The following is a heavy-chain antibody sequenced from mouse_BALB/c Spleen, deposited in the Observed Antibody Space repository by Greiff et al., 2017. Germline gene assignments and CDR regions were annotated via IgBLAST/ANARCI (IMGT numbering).Heavy chain of an antibody. CDR3: ARWAGSYGGEDY. D-gene: IGHD1-1*01. CDR1: GFTFSSYT. CDR2: ISSGGGNT. Sequence: EVNVVESGGGLVKPGGSLKLSCAASGFTFSSYTMSWVRQTPEKRLEWVATISSGGGNTYYPDSVKGRFTISRDNAKNNLYLQMSSLRSEDTALYYCARWAGSYGGEDYWGQGTSVTVSS. J-gene: IGHJ4*01. V-gene: IGHV5-9*03.